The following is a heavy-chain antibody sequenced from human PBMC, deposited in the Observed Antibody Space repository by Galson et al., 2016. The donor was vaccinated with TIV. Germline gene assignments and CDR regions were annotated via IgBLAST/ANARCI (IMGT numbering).Heavy chain of an antibody. CDR2: IIPLFGEA. V-gene: IGHV1-69*13. D-gene: IGHD5-18*01. Sequence: SVKVSCKASGGSFSSYVFSWVRQAPGQGLEWMGGIIPLFGEAHYAQNFQGRVTISADESTTTVYMELRSLRSGDTAVYYCAKCRNTAMDTYYYYYGLDVWGQGTTVTVSS. CDR1: GGSFSSYV. J-gene: IGHJ6*02. CDR3: AKCRNTAMDTYYYYYGLDV.